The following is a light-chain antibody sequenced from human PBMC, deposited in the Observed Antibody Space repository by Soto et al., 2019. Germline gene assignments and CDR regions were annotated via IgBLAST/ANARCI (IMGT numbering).Light chain of an antibody. CDR2: VNSDGSH. V-gene: IGLV4-69*01. Sequence: QLVLTQSPSASASLGASVKLTCTLSSGHSNYAIAWHQQLPQKGPRYLMKVNSDGSHNKGDGIPDRFSGSSSGAERYLIISSLQSEDEADYYCQTWGTGIRVFGGGTKLTVL. CDR3: QTWGTGIRV. J-gene: IGLJ3*02. CDR1: SGHSNYA.